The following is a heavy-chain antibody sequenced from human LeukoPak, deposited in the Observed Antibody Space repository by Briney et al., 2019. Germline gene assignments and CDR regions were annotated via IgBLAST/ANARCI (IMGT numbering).Heavy chain of an antibody. V-gene: IGHV4-61*10. D-gene: IGHD6-19*01. CDR3: ARDGGGNSSGPPSFDY. J-gene: IGHJ4*02. CDR2: IYYSGST. CDR1: GGSIRSGGSIGSFY. Sequence: PSQTLSLTCAVSGGSIRSGGSIGSFYWSWIRQPAGKGLEWIGYIYYSGSTNYNPSLKSRVTISVDTSKNQFSLKLSSVTAADTAVYYCARDGGGNSSGPPSFDYWGQGTLVTVSS.